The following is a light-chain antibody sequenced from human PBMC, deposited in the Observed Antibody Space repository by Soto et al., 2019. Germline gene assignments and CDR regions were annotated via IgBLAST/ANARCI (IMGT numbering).Light chain of an antibody. J-gene: IGLJ1*01. V-gene: IGLV1-40*01. CDR2: GNN. Sequence: QSVLTQPPSVSGAPGRRATTPGPGRSAKSGAAFNVDWYQQLPGTAPKLLIYGNNNRPSGVPARFSGSKSGTSASLAIAGLQAEDEGDYYCQSYDSSLSGYVFGTGTKLTVL. CDR3: QSYDSSLSGYV. CDR1: SAKSGAAFN.